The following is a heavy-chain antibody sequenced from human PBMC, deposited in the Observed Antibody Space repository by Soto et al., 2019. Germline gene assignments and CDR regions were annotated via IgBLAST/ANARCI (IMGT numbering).Heavy chain of an antibody. CDR2: IYHSGST. CDR3: AREEGDYRGGQNYFED. Sequence: SETPSLTCTVSGGSIGSGDYYWGWIRQHPGKGLEWIGYIYHSGSTYYSPSLKSRVTISVDTSKNQFSLKLSSVTAADTAVYYCAREEGDYRGGQNYFEDPGQATLVSVSS. V-gene: IGHV4-30-4*01. CDR1: GGSIGSGDYY. J-gene: IGHJ4*02. D-gene: IGHD4-17*01.